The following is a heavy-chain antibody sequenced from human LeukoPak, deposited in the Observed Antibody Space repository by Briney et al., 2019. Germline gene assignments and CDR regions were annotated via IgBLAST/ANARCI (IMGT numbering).Heavy chain of an antibody. V-gene: IGHV4-38-2*02. Sequence: PSETLSLTCTVFGYSISSDYYWGWIRQPPGNGLEWIGSIYHSGSTYYNPSLKSRVTISVDTSKNQFSLKLSSVTAADTAVYYCARDSGTTGEVKFDPWGQGTLVTVSS. CDR3: ARDSGTTGEVKFDP. CDR1: GYSISSDYY. J-gene: IGHJ5*02. D-gene: IGHD3-10*01. CDR2: IYHSGST.